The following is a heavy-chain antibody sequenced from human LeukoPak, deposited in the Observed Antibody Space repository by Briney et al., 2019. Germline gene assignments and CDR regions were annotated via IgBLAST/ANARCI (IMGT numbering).Heavy chain of an antibody. CDR2: INHSGST. J-gene: IGHJ6*02. CDR3: ARDDSNYGRYYYYGMDV. D-gene: IGHD4-11*01. V-gene: IGHV4-34*01. CDR1: GGSFSGYY. Sequence: SETLSLTCAVYGGSFSGYYWSWIRQPPGKGLEWIGEINHSGSTNYNPSLKSRVTISVDTSKNQFSLKLSSVTAADTAVHYCARDDSNYGRYYYYGMDVWGQGTTVTVSS.